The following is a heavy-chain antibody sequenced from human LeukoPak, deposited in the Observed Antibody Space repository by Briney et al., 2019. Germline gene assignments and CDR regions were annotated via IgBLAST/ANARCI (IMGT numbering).Heavy chain of an antibody. J-gene: IGHJ4*02. D-gene: IGHD4-11*01. Sequence: PGGSLRLSCAASGFTFSSYGMHWVRQAPGKGLEWVAFIRYDGSNKYYADSVKGRFTISRDNSKNTLYLQMNSLRAEDTAVYYCAKDNEDYTFFDYWGQGTLVTVSS. CDR2: IRYDGSNK. V-gene: IGHV3-30*02. CDR1: GFTFSSYG. CDR3: AKDNEDYTFFDY.